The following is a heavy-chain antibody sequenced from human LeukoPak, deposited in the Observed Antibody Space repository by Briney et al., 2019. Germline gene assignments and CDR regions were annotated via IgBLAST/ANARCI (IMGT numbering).Heavy chain of an antibody. CDR2: VWYDGVKK. Sequence: PGGSLRLSCAASGFTFSSYAMHWVRQAPGKGLEWVAVVWYDGVKKYYLDSVEGRFTVSKANSRNTLYLQMDSLRAEDTALYFCAKDAPPHGDLFYFGYWGQGTSVIVSS. V-gene: IGHV3-33*06. CDR3: AKDAPPHGDLFYFGY. D-gene: IGHD7-27*01. CDR1: GFTFSSYA. J-gene: IGHJ4*02.